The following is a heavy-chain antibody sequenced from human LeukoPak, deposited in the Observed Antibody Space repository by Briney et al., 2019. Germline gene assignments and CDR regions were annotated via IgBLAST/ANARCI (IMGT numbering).Heavy chain of an antibody. V-gene: IGHV3-30*18. CDR1: GFSFSSFG. D-gene: IGHD6-13*01. Sequence: PGGSLRLSCAASGFSFSSFGMHWVRQAPGKGLEWVALISYDGTNNYYAESVKGRFTISRDNSRNSLYLQMNSLRVEDTAVYYCAKDIAAAGTVKYFHQWGQGTLVTVSS. CDR3: AKDIAAAGTVKYFHQ. CDR2: ISYDGTNN. J-gene: IGHJ1*01.